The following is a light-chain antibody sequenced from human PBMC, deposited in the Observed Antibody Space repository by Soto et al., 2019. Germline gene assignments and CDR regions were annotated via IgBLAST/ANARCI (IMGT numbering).Light chain of an antibody. V-gene: IGKV1-5*01. Sequence: DIQMTQSPSTLSASVGDRVTITCRASQSIDSSLAWYQQKPRKGPKLLIYDASTLGSGAPSRFSGSGLGTEFALTISSLQPDDFATFYCQKYNSYGTFGQGTKVDIK. CDR2: DAS. CDR3: QKYNSYGT. J-gene: IGKJ2*01. CDR1: QSIDSS.